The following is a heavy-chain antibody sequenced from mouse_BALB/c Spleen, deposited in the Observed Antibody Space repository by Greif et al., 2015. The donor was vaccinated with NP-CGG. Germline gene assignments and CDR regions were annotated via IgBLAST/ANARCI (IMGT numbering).Heavy chain of an antibody. Sequence: EVKLVESGGGLVQPGGSLKLPCAASGFTFSSYTMSWVRQTPEKRLEWVAYISNGGGSTYYPDTVKGRFTISRDNAKNTLYLQMSSLKSEDTAMYYCARHGGYDERDSWFAYWGQGTLVTVSA. V-gene: IGHV5-12-2*01. J-gene: IGHJ3*01. CDR2: ISNGGGST. CDR1: GFTFSSYT. CDR3: ARHGGYDERDSWFAY. D-gene: IGHD2-14*01.